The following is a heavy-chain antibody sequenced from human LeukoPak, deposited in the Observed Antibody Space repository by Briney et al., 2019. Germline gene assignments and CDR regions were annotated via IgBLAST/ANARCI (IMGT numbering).Heavy chain of an antibody. CDR3: ARDPSADWLAGPRYGREYFDL. CDR1: GGSISSSNW. V-gene: IGHV4-4*02. Sequence: PSETLSLTCAVSGGSISSSNWWSWVRQPPGKGLEWIGEIYHSGSTNYNPSLKSRVTISVDKSKNQFSLKLSSVTAADTAVYYCARDPSADWLAGPRYGREYFDLWGRGTLVTVSS. J-gene: IGHJ2*01. D-gene: IGHD3-9*01. CDR2: IYHSGST.